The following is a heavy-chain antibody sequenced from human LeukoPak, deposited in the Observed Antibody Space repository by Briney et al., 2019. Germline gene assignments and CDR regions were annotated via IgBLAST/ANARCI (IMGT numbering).Heavy chain of an antibody. J-gene: IGHJ2*01. CDR1: GYTFTSYD. D-gene: IGHD3-10*01. V-gene: IGHV1-8*01. CDR2: MNPNSGNT. Sequence: GASVKVSCKASGYTFTSYDINWVRQATGQGLEWMGWMNPNSGNTGYAQKFQGRVTMTRNTSISTAYMQLSSLRSEDTAVYYCARGLNINMYWYFDLWGRGTLVTVSS. CDR3: ARGLNINMYWYFDL.